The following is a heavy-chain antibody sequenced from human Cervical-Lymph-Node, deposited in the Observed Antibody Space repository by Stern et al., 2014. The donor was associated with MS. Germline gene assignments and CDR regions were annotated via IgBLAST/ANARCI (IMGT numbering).Heavy chain of an antibody. CDR1: GGSISTFY. V-gene: IGHV4-59*01. Sequence: QLQLQESGPGLVKPSETLSLTCTVSGGSISTFYWNWTRQPPGKGLEWIGQITYKGSTNFNPSLKRRVTISVDTSKNQFSLKLSSVTAADTAVYYCGRRDYYDSSGYYDDAFDIWGQGTMVTVSS. CDR3: GRRDYYDSSGYYDDAFDI. J-gene: IGHJ3*02. D-gene: IGHD3-22*01. CDR2: ITYKGST.